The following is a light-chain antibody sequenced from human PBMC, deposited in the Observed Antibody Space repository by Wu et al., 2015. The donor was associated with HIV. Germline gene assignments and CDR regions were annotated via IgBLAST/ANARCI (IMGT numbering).Light chain of an antibody. J-gene: IGKJ1*01. V-gene: IGKV1-39*01. CDR2: AAS. Sequence: DIQMTQSPPSLSASVGDRVTITCRASQSISTYLNWYQQKPGKAPKLLIYAASSLQSGVPSRSSGSGSGTDFTLTISSLQPEDFATYYCQQGYSTPRTFGQGTKVEIK. CDR3: QQGYSTPRT. CDR1: QSISTY.